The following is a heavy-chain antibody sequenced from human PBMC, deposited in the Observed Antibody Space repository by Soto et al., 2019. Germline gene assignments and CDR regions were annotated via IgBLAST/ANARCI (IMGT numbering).Heavy chain of an antibody. D-gene: IGHD3-22*01. CDR2: IGGSGRTT. CDR1: AFTFNNYA. J-gene: IGHJ4*02. CDR3: AKSRYSDSSGDFYDY. V-gene: IGHV3-23*01. Sequence: GGSLRLSCASSAFTFNNYAMRWVRQAPGKGLEWVSGIGGSGRTTYYADSVKGRFTISRDNSNNTLFLQMNSLRAEDTAVYYCAKSRYSDSSGDFYDYWGQGTLVTVSS.